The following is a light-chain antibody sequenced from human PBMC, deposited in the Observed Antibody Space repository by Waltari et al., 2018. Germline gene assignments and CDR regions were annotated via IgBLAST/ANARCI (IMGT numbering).Light chain of an antibody. CDR1: SSDVGAYNY. J-gene: IGLJ1*01. CDR3: SSYTSSSTYV. Sequence: QSALTQPASVSGSPGQSITISCTGTSSDVGAYNYVSWYQQHPGKVPKLMIYEVSNRPSGVSNRFSGSKSGNPASLTISGLQAEDEADYYCSSYTSSSTYVFGTGTSVTVL. CDR2: EVS. V-gene: IGLV2-14*01.